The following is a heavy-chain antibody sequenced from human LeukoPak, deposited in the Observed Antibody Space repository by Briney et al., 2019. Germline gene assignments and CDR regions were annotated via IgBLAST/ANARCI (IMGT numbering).Heavy chain of an antibody. CDR3: ATHSSSYSYFDY. CDR2: IYYSGST. CDR1: GGSISSGDYY. D-gene: IGHD3-22*01. V-gene: IGHV4-30-4*01. Sequence: SSQTLSLTSIVSGGSISSGDYYWSWIRQPPGKGLEWIGYIYYSGSTYYNPSLKSRITMSVDTSKNQFSLKLSSVTAADTAVYYCATHSSSYSYFDYWGQGTLVTVSS. J-gene: IGHJ4*02.